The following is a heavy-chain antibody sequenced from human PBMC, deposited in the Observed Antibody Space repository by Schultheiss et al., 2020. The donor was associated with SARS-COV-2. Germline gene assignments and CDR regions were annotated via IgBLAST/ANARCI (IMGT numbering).Heavy chain of an antibody. V-gene: IGHV1-2*04. D-gene: IGHD3-3*01. CDR2: INPNSGGT. Sequence: ASVKVSCKASGYTFTGYYMHWVRQAPGQGLEWMGWINPNSGGTNYAQKFQGWVTMTRDTSISTAYMELSRLRSDDTAVYYCAPGGSITIFGVVTDPNNWFDPWGQGTLVTVSS. J-gene: IGHJ5*02. CDR1: GYTFTGYY. CDR3: APGGSITIFGVVTDPNNWFDP.